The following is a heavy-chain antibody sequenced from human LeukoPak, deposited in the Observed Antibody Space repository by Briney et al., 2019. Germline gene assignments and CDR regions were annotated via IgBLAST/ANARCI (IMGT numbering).Heavy chain of an antibody. Sequence: GGSLRLSCAAYGFTFSNSAMSWVRQAPGKGLEWVSSVSGSGGSTYYADSVKGRFTISRDNSKNTLYLQVNSLRAEDTAVYYCARADTSGYIYYFDYWGQGTLVTVSS. CDR3: ARADTSGYIYYFDY. V-gene: IGHV3-23*01. D-gene: IGHD3-22*01. CDR2: VSGSGGST. CDR1: GFTFSNSA. J-gene: IGHJ4*02.